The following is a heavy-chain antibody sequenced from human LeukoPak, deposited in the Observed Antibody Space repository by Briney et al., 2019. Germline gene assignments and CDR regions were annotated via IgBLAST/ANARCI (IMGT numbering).Heavy chain of an antibody. CDR2: ISAYNGNT. V-gene: IGHV1-18*01. CDR3: ARHRSPSLTYYHDSSGYSDFDY. J-gene: IGHJ4*02. CDR1: GYTFTSYG. D-gene: IGHD3-22*01. Sequence: ASVKVSCKASGYTFTSYGISWVRQAPGQGLEWMGWISAYNGNTNYAQKLQGRVTMTTDTSTSTAYMELRSLRSDDTAVYYCARHRSPSLTYYHDSSGYSDFDYWGPGTLVTVSS.